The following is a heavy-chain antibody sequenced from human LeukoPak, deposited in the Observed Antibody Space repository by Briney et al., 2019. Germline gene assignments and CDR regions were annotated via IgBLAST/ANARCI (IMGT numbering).Heavy chain of an antibody. CDR2: INHSGST. V-gene: IGHV4-34*01. Sequence: SETLSLTCAVYGGPFSGYYWSWIRQPPGKGLEWIGEINHSGSTNYNPSLKSRVTISVDTSKNQFSLKLSSVTAADTAVYYCARGLPYCSSTSCYTRVGWFDPWGQGTLVTVSS. D-gene: IGHD2-2*02. J-gene: IGHJ5*02. CDR3: ARGLPYCSSTSCYTRVGWFDP. CDR1: GGPFSGYY.